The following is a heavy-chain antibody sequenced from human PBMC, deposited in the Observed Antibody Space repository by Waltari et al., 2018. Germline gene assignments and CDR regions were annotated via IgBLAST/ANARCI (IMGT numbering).Heavy chain of an antibody. V-gene: IGHV1-69*02. Sequence: QVQLVQSGAEVKKPGSSVKVSCKASGGTFSSYTISWVRQAPGQGLEWMGRIIPILGIANYAQKFQGRVTITADKSTSTAYMELSSLRSEDTAVYYCVGAVGCSGGSCYSAYWGQGTLVTVSS. D-gene: IGHD2-15*01. CDR2: IIPILGIA. CDR3: VGAVGCSGGSCYSAY. J-gene: IGHJ4*02. CDR1: GGTFSSYT.